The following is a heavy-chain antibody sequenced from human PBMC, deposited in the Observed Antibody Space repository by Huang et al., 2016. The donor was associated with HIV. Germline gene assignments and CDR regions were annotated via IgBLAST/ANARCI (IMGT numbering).Heavy chain of an antibody. CDR3: AKDPSLAGHHFDD. Sequence: QVQLVESGGGVVQPGTSLRLSCAASGFAFSTCGMHWVCQAPGKGPEGVGILSFDGRHKYYGDSVKGRFTISRDNSKNTLYLDMNSLRTEDTAVYYCAKDPSLAGHHFDDWGQGTLVTVSA. CDR2: LSFDGRHK. J-gene: IGHJ4*02. V-gene: IGHV3-30*18. CDR1: GFAFSTCG. D-gene: IGHD6-19*01.